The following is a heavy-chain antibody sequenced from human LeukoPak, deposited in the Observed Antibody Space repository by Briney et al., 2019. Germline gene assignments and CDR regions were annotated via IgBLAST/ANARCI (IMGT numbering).Heavy chain of an antibody. Sequence: SETLSLTCTVSGDSFSSHQWSWIRQPPGKGLEWIGYIYNSGSTNYNPSLKSRVAISVDTSKNQFSLELSSVAAADTAVYYCARGVLTTVTYFMDVWGKGTTVTVSS. CDR1: GDSFSSHQ. CDR3: ARGVLTTVTYFMDV. J-gene: IGHJ6*03. CDR2: IYNSGST. D-gene: IGHD4-11*01. V-gene: IGHV4-59*11.